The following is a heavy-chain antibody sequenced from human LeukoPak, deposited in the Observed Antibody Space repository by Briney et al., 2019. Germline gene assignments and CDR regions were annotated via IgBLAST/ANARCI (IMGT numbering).Heavy chain of an antibody. D-gene: IGHD1-26*01. CDR3: ARSSFGWVGATVGDY. V-gene: IGHV7-4-1*02. CDR1: GYIFSIYA. CDR2: IETNTGNP. J-gene: IGHJ4*02. Sequence: GASVKVSCKASGYIFSIYAMIWVRQAPGQGLELMGWIETNTGNPTYARGFTGRFVFSLDTSVSTAYLQISSLKAEDTAVYYCARSSFGWVGATVGDYWGQGTLVTVSS.